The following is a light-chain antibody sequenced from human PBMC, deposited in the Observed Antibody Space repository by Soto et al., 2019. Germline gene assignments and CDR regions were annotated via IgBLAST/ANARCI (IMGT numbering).Light chain of an antibody. V-gene: IGKV1-9*01. CDR2: DAS. Sequence: IQLTQSPSSLSASVGDRVIITCRASQGISSYLAWYQQKPGKVPKLLIYDASTLQSGVPSRFSGSGSGTDFTLIISNLQPDDFATYYCQQFKDYVWTFGQGTKVDIK. J-gene: IGKJ1*01. CDR1: QGISSY. CDR3: QQFKDYVWT.